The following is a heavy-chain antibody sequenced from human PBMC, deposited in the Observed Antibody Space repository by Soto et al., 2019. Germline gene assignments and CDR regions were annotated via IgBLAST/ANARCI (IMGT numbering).Heavy chain of an antibody. CDR2: INAGNGDT. D-gene: IGHD6-19*01. J-gene: IGHJ4*02. V-gene: IGHV1-3*01. Sequence: ASVKVSCKASGYTFTSYAIHWVRQAPGQRLEWMGWINAGNGDTKYSQKLQGRVTITRDTSATTAYVELSSLTSEDTALYYCTRDPATYSSGYDYWGQGTPVTVSS. CDR3: TRDPATYSSGYDY. CDR1: GYTFTSYA.